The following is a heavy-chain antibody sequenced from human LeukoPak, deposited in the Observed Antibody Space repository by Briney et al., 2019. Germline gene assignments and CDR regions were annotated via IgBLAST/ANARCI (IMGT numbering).Heavy chain of an antibody. V-gene: IGHV2-5*02. D-gene: IGHD2-15*01. CDR3: VHSRYCSGGTCFPYFVY. J-gene: IGHJ4*02. CDR2: IYWDDDK. Sequence: SGPTLVKPTQTLTLTCTFSGFSLSSSGEGVGWIRQPPGKALEWLTLIYWDDDKRYSPSLNSRLTIIKDTSKNQVVLTMTNMDPVDTATYYCVHSRYCSGGTCFPYFVYWGQGTLVTVSS. CDR1: GFSLSSSGEG.